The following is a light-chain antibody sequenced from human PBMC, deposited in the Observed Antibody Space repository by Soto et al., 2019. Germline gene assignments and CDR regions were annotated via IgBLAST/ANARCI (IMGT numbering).Light chain of an antibody. CDR1: QSVSSN. V-gene: IGKV3-15*01. CDR2: DAS. J-gene: IGKJ1*01. CDR3: QHYNNWPPAWT. Sequence: EIVMTQSPATLSVSPGERATLSCRASQSVSSNLAWYQQRPGQAPRLLMYDASTRATGIPARFSGSGSGTEFTLTISSLQSEDFAVYYCQHYNNWPPAWTFGQGTKVEIK.